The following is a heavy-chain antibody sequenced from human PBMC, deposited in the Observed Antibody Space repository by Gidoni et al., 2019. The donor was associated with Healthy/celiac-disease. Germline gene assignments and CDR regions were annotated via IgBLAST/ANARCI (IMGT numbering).Heavy chain of an antibody. CDR1: GFTFSNAW. CDR2: IKSKTDGGTT. CDR3: TRQVVAALYYFDY. D-gene: IGHD2-15*01. V-gene: IGHV3-15*01. Sequence: EVQLVESGGGLVKPGGSLRLSCAASGFTFSNAWMSWVRQAPGKGLEWVGRIKSKTDGGTTDYAAPVKGRFTISRDDSKNTLYLQMNSLKTEDTAVYYCTRQVVAALYYFDYWGQGTLVTVSS. J-gene: IGHJ4*02.